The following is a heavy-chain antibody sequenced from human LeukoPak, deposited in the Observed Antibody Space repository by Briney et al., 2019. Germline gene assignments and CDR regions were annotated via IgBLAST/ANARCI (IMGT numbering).Heavy chain of an antibody. D-gene: IGHD5-12*01. CDR3: AREGVVATIFAFDL. CDR1: GFTFSSYW. Sequence: PGGSLRLSCAASGFTFSSYWMHWVRQVPGKGLVWVSRINRDGSSTTYADSVKGRFTISRDNAKSTLYLQMNSLRAEDTAVYYCAREGVVATIFAFDLWGQGTIVTVSS. J-gene: IGHJ3*01. V-gene: IGHV3-74*01. CDR2: INRDGSST.